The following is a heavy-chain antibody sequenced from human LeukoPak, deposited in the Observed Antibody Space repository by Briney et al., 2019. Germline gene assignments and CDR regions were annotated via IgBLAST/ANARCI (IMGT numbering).Heavy chain of an antibody. V-gene: IGHV3-20*04. CDR2: INWNGGNT. CDR1: GFTFDDYG. D-gene: IGHD5-12*01. CDR3: ARGGYSGSAPTNFVY. J-gene: IGHJ4*02. Sequence: PGGSLRLSCAASGFTFDDYGMTWVRQAPGKGLEWVSGINWNGGNTGYADSVKGRFTISRDNAKNSLYLQMNSLRAEDTALYYCARGGYSGSAPTNFVYWGQGTLVTVSS.